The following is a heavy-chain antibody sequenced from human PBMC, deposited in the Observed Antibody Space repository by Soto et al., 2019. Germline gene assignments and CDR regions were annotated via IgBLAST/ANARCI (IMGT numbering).Heavy chain of an antibody. J-gene: IGHJ4*02. D-gene: IGHD5-12*01. Sequence: GESLKISCKGSGYSFTSYWIGWVRQMPGKGLEWMGIIYPGDSDTRYSPSFQGQVTISADKSISTAYLQWSSLKASDTAMYYCARSRRRLDIVADYFDYWGQGTLVTVSS. CDR2: IYPGDSDT. V-gene: IGHV5-51*01. CDR3: ARSRRRLDIVADYFDY. CDR1: GYSFTSYW.